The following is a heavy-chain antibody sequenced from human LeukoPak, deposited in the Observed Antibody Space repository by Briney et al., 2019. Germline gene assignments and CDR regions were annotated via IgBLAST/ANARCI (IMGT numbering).Heavy chain of an antibody. CDR3: ARDLRSGSGYSYGYGY. D-gene: IGHD5-18*01. CDR2: ISAYNGNT. J-gene: IGHJ4*02. CDR1: GYTFTSYG. Sequence: ASVKVSCKASGYTFTSYGISWVRQAPGQGLEWMGWISAYNGNTNYAQKLQGRVTMTRDMSTSTVYMELSSLRSEDTAVYYCARDLRSGSGYSYGYGYWGQGTLVTVSS. V-gene: IGHV1-18*01.